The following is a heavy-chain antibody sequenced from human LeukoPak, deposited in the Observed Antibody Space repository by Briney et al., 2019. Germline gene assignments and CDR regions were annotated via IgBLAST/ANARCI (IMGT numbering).Heavy chain of an antibody. CDR3: ARGLGYCSSTSCYQYYYYMDV. CDR1: GGSISSYY. J-gene: IGHJ6*03. CDR2: IYYSGST. D-gene: IGHD2-2*01. V-gene: IGHV4-59*01. Sequence: PSETLSLTCTVSGGSISSYYWSWIRQPPGKGLEWIGYIYYSGSTNYNPSLKSRVTISVDTSKNQFSLKLSSVTAADTAVYYCARGLGYCSSTSCYQYYYYMDVWGKGTTVTVSS.